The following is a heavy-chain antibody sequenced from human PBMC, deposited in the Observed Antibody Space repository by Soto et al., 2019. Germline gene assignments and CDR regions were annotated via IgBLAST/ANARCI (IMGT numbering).Heavy chain of an antibody. Sequence: GASVKVSCKASGGTFSSYAISWVRQAPGQGLEWMGGIIPIFGTANYAQKFQGRVTITADESTSTAYMELSSLRSEDTAVYYCARGGYTPRGAISGDLYYYYYGMDVWGQGTTVTVSS. V-gene: IGHV1-69*13. J-gene: IGHJ6*02. CDR1: GGTFSSYA. CDR2: IIPIFGTA. D-gene: IGHD6-13*01. CDR3: ARGGYTPRGAISGDLYYYYYGMDV.